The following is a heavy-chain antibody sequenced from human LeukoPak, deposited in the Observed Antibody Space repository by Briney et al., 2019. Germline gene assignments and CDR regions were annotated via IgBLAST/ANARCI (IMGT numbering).Heavy chain of an antibody. Sequence: MSSGTLSLTCAVSGGSISSNNWWGWVRQPPGKGLEWTGEIYHSGSPNYNPSLKSRVTISVDKSRNHFSLNLSSVTAADTAVYYCARVNINNWHSCDYWGQGTLVTVSS. CDR3: ARVNINNWHSCDY. CDR1: GGSISSNNW. V-gene: IGHV4-4*02. CDR2: IYHSGSP. D-gene: IGHD1-1*01. J-gene: IGHJ4*02.